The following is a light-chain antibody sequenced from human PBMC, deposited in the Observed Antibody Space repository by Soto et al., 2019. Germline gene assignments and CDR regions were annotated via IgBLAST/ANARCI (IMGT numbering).Light chain of an antibody. CDR3: QQYGSSRT. Sequence: DIVLTQSPGTLSLSPGERATLSCRASQSVSSSYLAWYQQKRCQAPRLLIYGASSRATGIPDRFSGSGSGTDFTLTISRLEPEDFAVYYCQQYGSSRTFGQGTKVEIK. CDR1: QSVSSSY. CDR2: GAS. V-gene: IGKV3-20*01. J-gene: IGKJ1*01.